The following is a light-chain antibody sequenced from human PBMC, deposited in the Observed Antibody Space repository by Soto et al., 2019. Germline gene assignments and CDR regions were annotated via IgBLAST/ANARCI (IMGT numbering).Light chain of an antibody. CDR2: GAS. CDR1: QSVISY. CDR3: QQYNNWPWLT. V-gene: IGKV3-15*01. J-gene: IGKJ4*01. Sequence: EVVMTQSPVTLSVSPGEGATLSCRASQSVISYLAWYQQKPGQAPRLLIYGASTSATDVPARFSGSGSGTEFTLTISSLQPEDFGGYYCQQYNNWPWLTFGGGTKVEI.